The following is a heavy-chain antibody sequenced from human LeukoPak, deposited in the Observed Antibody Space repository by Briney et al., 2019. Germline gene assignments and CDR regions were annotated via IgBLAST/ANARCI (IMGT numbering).Heavy chain of an antibody. V-gene: IGHV4-30-4*01. CDR3: ARGTRYCTNTSCYKTAMDV. Sequence: SQTLSLTCTVSGGSISSDDYYWSWICQPPEKGLEWIGYIYYSESTYYNASLRSRITISVDTSKNQFSLKLSSVTAADTAVYFCARGTRYCTNTSCYKTAMDVWGQGTTVTVSS. J-gene: IGHJ6*02. CDR1: GGSISSDDYY. D-gene: IGHD2-2*02. CDR2: IYYSEST.